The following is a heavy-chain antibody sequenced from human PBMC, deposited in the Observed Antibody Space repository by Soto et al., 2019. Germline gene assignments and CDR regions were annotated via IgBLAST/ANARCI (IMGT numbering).Heavy chain of an antibody. D-gene: IGHD5-18*01. Sequence: SVKVSCKASGGTFSSYAISWVRQAPGQGLEWMGGIIPIFGTANYAQKFQGRVTITADKSTSTAYMELSSLRSEDTAVYYCARDGRNTAPGHYWGQGTLVTVSS. CDR3: ARDGRNTAPGHY. CDR2: IIPIFGTA. V-gene: IGHV1-69*06. CDR1: GGTFSSYA. J-gene: IGHJ4*02.